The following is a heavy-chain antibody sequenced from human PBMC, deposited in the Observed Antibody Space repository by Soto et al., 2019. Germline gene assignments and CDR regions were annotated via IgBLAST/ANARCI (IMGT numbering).Heavy chain of an antibody. CDR3: AKGVVREPAYFDD. J-gene: IGHJ4*02. Sequence: HPGGSLRLSCAVSGFTFSAFAMYWVRQAPGKGLEWVALISYDGRNEDYAESVRGRFTISRDNSKNTLYLDMNSLSAEDSAVYFCAKGVVREPAYFDDWGQGTLVTVSS. V-gene: IGHV3-30*18. CDR2: ISYDGRNE. CDR1: GFTFSAFA. D-gene: IGHD3-10*01.